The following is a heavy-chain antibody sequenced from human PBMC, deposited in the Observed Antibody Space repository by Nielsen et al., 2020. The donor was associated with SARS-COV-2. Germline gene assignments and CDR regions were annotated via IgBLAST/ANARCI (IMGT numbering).Heavy chain of an antibody. CDR2: ISSSSSYI. CDR1: GFTFSSYS. V-gene: IGHV3-21*04. CDR3: AREGRNLPLDY. Sequence: GGSLRLSCAASGFTFSSYSMNWVRQAPGKGLEWVSSISSSSSYIYYADSVKGRFTISRDNAKNSLYLQMDSLRAEDTAVYYCAREGRNLPLDYWGQGTLVTVSS. J-gene: IGHJ4*02.